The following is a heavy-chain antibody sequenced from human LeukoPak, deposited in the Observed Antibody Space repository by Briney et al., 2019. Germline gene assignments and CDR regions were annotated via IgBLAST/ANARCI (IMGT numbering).Heavy chain of an antibody. V-gene: IGHV3-23*01. J-gene: IGHJ4*02. CDR3: AKDARWLVPSL. CDR1: GGSFSGYY. Sequence: ETLSLTCAVYGGSFSGYYWSWIRQPPGKGLEWVSAISGSGGSTYYADSVKGRFTISRDNSKNTLYLQMNSLRAEDTAVYYCAKDARWLVPSLWGQGTLVTVSS. CDR2: ISGSGGST. D-gene: IGHD6-19*01.